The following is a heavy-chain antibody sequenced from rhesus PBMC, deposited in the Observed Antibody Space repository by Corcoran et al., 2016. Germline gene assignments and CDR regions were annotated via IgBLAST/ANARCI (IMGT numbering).Heavy chain of an antibody. Sequence: QVQLQESGPGLVKPSETLSLTCAVSAGSISDDYYWSWLRQPPGTGLEWIGYISGSGVDTNYNPSLKNRVTISIDTSKNQFALKVNSMTAADTAVYYCARVVTTVAVIFDYWGQGVLVTVSS. CDR2: ISGSGVDT. J-gene: IGHJ4*01. CDR1: AGSISDDYY. CDR3: ARVVTTVAVIFDY. D-gene: IGHD4-29*01. V-gene: IGHV4-106*01.